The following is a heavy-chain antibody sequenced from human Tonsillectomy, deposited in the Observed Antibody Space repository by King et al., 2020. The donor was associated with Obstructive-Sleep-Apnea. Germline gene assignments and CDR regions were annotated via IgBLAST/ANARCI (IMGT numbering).Heavy chain of an antibody. D-gene: IGHD3-22*01. Sequence: QLVQSGGGFVQPGGSLRLSCAASGFIFSSYWMHWVRQVPGKGLVWVSRINNDGSTTSYADAVKGRFTIYRDNAKSTLFLQMDSLRAEDTAVFYCARDRDYYDSSGYYYSEGFDYWGQGTLVTVSS. CDR1: GFIFSSYW. V-gene: IGHV3-74*01. J-gene: IGHJ4*02. CDR3: ARDRDYYDSSGYYYSEGFDY. CDR2: INNDGSTT.